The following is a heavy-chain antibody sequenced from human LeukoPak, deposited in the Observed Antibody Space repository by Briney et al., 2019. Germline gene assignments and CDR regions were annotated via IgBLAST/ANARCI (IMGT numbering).Heavy chain of an antibody. J-gene: IGHJ4*02. CDR2: IKQDGSEK. CDR3: ARDRNYDYVWGSYRYGDY. D-gene: IGHD3-16*02. V-gene: IGHV3-7*01. Sequence: GGSLRLSCAASGFTFSSYWMSWVRQAPGKGLEWVANIKQDGSEKYYVDSVKGRFTISRDNAKNSLYLHMNSLRAEDTAVYYCARDRNYDYVWGSYRYGDYWGQGTLVTVSS. CDR1: GFTFSSYW.